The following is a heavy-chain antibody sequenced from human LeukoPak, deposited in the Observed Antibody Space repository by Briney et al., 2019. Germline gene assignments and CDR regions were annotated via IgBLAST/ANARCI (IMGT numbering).Heavy chain of an antibody. D-gene: IGHD4-17*01. J-gene: IGHJ4*02. CDR2: ISGSGGST. V-gene: IGHV3-23*01. CDR1: GFTVSSNY. Sequence: GGSLRLSCAASGFTVSSNYMSWVRQAPGKGLEWVSAISGSGGSTYYADSVKGRFTISRDNSKNTLYLQMNSLRAEDTAVYYCAKGYNYGDYGPLDYWGQGTLVTVSS. CDR3: AKGYNYGDYGPLDY.